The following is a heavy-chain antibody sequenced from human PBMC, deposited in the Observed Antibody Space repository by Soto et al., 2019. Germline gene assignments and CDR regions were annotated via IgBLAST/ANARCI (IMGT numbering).Heavy chain of an antibody. CDR2: IYPGDSDT. CDR1: GYNFFSYR. V-gene: IGHV5-51*01. CDR3: ARTSAAGKYYYGMDV. Sequence: KIFRKGSGYNFFSYRDRRGRQRPRKSPEWMGIIYPGDSDTRYSPSFQGQVTISADKSISTAYLQWSSLKAPDTAMYYCARTSAAGKYYYGMDVWGQGTTVTVSS. D-gene: IGHD6-13*01. J-gene: IGHJ6*02.